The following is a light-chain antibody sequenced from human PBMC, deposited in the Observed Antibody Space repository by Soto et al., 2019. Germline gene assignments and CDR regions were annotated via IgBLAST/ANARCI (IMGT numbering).Light chain of an antibody. V-gene: IGKV3-20*01. CDR1: QSINSRY. CDR3: QQFGSSPGFT. Sequence: EIVLTQSPGTLSLSPGERATLSCRASQSINSRYLAWYQQKPGQAPRLLIYGACSRATGIPDRFSGSGSRTDFTLTISRLEPEDFAVYYCQQFGSSPGFTFVPGTKVDIK. CDR2: GAC. J-gene: IGKJ3*01.